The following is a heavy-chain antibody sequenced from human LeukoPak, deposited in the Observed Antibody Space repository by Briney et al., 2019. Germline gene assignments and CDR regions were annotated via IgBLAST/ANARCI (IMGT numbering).Heavy chain of an antibody. J-gene: IGHJ4*02. D-gene: IGHD4-17*01. CDR2: INPNSGGT. CDR3: AREGSTVNGYDY. CDR1: GYTFTGYY. Sequence: ASVKVSCKASGYTFTGYYMHWVRQAPGQGLEWVGRINPNSGGTNYAQKFQGRVTMTRDTSISTAYMELSRLRSDDTAVYYCAREGSTVNGYDYWGQGTLVTVSS. V-gene: IGHV1-2*06.